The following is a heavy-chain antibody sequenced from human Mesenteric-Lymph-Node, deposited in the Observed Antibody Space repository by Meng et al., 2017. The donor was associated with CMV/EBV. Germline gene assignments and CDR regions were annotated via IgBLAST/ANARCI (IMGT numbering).Heavy chain of an antibody. CDR3: ATGYCTSTKCYTLSDAFDI. CDR1: GFTFDDYG. D-gene: IGHD2-2*02. V-gene: IGHV3-20*04. CDR2: INWNGGST. Sequence: GESLKISCAASGFTFDDYGMSWVRQAPGKGLEWVSGINWNGGSTGYADSVKGRFTISRDNAKNSLYLQMNSLRAEDTALYYCATGYCTSTKCYTLSDAFDIWGQGTMVTVSS. J-gene: IGHJ3*02.